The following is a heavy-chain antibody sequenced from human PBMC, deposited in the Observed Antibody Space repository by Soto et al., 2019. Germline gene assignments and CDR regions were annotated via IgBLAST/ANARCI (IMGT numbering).Heavy chain of an antibody. D-gene: IGHD3-22*01. CDR3: ARHLHYYDSSGDAFDI. J-gene: IGHJ3*02. CDR1: GFTFSSYA. Sequence: GGSLRLSCAASGFTFSSYAMSWVRQAPGKGLEWVSAISGSGGSTYYADSVKGRFTISRDNSKNTLYLQMNSLRAEDTAVYYCARHLHYYDSSGDAFDIWGQGTMVTVSS. CDR2: ISGSGGST. V-gene: IGHV3-23*01.